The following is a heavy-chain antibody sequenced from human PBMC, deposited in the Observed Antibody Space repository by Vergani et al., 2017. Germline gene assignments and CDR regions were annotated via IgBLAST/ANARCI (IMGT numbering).Heavy chain of an antibody. V-gene: IGHV3-74*01. CDR2: VNSDGDVT. Sequence: EVQLVDSGGDLVHPGGSLRLSCAASGFTFRAYWMHWVPQTPGKGLVWVAHVNSDGDVTAYAASVKGRFTISRDNSMNTVFLEMKSLKVEDTAVYYCARGYYGANTALDSWGPGTLVTVSS. CDR3: ARGYYGANTALDS. D-gene: IGHD4-23*01. J-gene: IGHJ4*02. CDR1: GFTFRAYW.